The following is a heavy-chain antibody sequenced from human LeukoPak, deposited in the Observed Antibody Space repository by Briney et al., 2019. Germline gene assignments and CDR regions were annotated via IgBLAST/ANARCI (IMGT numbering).Heavy chain of an antibody. CDR2: ITGNAGLI. Sequence: PGGSLRLSCAASGFTFSSYSMNWVRQAPGKGLEWVSVITGNAGLIAYADSVKGRFTISRDNYKNTLYLQMNSLSAEDTARYYCAKDRIPDGYYSIDYWGQGTPVTVSS. V-gene: IGHV3-23*01. J-gene: IGHJ4*02. CDR1: GFTFSSYS. D-gene: IGHD3-3*01. CDR3: AKDRIPDGYYSIDY.